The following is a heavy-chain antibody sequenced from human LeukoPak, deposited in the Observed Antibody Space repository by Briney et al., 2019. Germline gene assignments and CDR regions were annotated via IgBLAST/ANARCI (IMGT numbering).Heavy chain of an antibody. V-gene: IGHV5-51*01. D-gene: IGHD3-22*01. Sequence: GESLKISCKGSGYSFTSYWIGWVRQMPGKGLEWMGIIYPGDSDTGYSPSFQGQVTISADKSISTAYLQWSSLKASDTAMYYCARQYYAYYDSSGYYIDYWGQGTLVTVSS. CDR2: IYPGDSDT. CDR1: GYSFTSYW. J-gene: IGHJ4*02. CDR3: ARQYYAYYDSSGYYIDY.